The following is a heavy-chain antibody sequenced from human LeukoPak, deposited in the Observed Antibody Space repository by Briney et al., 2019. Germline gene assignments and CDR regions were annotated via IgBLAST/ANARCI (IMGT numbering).Heavy chain of an antibody. CDR3: ASRGNSSGWDYYFDY. V-gene: IGHV4-59*01. D-gene: IGHD6-19*01. CDR2: IYYSGST. J-gene: IGHJ4*02. Sequence: SETLSLTCTVSGGSISSYYWSWIRQPPGKGLEWIGYIYYSGSTNYNPSLKSRVTISVDTSKNQFSLKLSSVTAADTAVYYCASRGNSSGWDYYFDYWGQGTLVTVSS. CDR1: GGSISSYY.